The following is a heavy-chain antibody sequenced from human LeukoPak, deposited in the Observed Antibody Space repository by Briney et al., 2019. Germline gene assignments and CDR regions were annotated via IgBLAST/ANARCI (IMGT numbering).Heavy chain of an antibody. CDR1: GFTFSSYW. CDR3: ARDFRSGIMPFGY. V-gene: IGHV3-74*01. Sequence: PGGSLRLSCAASGFTFSSYWMHWVRQVPGKGLVWVSRINSDGSSTTYADSVKGRFTISRDNAKNTLYLQMDSLRAEDTAVYYCARDFRSGIMPFGYWGQGNLVTFSS. CDR2: INSDGSST. D-gene: IGHD1-26*01. J-gene: IGHJ4*02.